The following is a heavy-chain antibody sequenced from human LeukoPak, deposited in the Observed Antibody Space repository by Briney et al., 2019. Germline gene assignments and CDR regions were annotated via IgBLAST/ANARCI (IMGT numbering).Heavy chain of an antibody. J-gene: IGHJ3*02. Sequence: SETLSLTCAVYGGSFSGCYWSWIRQPPGKGLEWIGEINHSGSTNYNPSLKSRVTISVDTSKNQFSLKLSSATAADTAVYYCARRGRGYCSSTSCYRAGAFDIWGQGTMVTVSS. V-gene: IGHV4-34*01. D-gene: IGHD2-2*02. CDR3: ARRGRGYCSSTSCYRAGAFDI. CDR1: GGSFSGCY. CDR2: INHSGST.